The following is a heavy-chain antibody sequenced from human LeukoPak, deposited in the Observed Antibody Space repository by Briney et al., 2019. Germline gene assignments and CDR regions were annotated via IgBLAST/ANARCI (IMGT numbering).Heavy chain of an antibody. V-gene: IGHV4-34*01. CDR1: GGSFSGYY. CDR3: ARGHSY. CDR2: INHSGST. J-gene: IGHJ4*02. Sequence: PSETLSLTCAVYGGSFSGYYWSWIRQPPGKGLEWIGEINHSGSTNYNPSLKSRVTISVDTSKNQFSLELSSVTAADTAVYYCARGHSYWGQGTLVTVSS.